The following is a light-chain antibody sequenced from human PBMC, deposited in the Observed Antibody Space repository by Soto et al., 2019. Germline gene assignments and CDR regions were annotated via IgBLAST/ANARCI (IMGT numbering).Light chain of an antibody. J-gene: IGKJ2*01. CDR1: QSVSSY. Sequence: EIVLTQSPATLSLSPGERATLSCRASQSVSSYLAWYQQKPGQAPRLLIYDASNRATGIPARFSGGGSGTEFTLTISRLNPAYFAVYYCQQRFNWPRFTFGQGTKLEIK. CDR2: DAS. CDR3: QQRFNWPRFT. V-gene: IGKV3-11*01.